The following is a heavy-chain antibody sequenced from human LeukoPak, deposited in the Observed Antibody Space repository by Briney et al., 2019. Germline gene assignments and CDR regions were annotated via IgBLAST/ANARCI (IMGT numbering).Heavy chain of an antibody. CDR1: GYTFTGYY. Sequence: ASVKVSCKASGYTFTGYYIHWVRQVPGQGLEWMGRINPNSGGINYAQKFQGRVTMTRDTSTSTAYMELSRLRSDDTAVYYCARAVYYDFWSGNDYWGQGTLVTVSS. V-gene: IGHV1-2*06. CDR2: INPNSGGI. D-gene: IGHD3-3*01. CDR3: ARAVYYDFWSGNDY. J-gene: IGHJ4*02.